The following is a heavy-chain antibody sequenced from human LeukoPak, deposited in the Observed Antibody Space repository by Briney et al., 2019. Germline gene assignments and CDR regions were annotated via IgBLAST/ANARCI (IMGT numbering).Heavy chain of an antibody. Sequence: SETLSLTCTVSGGSFSNNYNWDWIRQPPGKGLEWIGSLYYNGNTYYNPSLKSRLTISVDTSKSHFSLQLRSVTAEDTAVYFCTRSSDFGGYYFYYYMDVWGKGITVSVSS. CDR2: LYYNGNT. V-gene: IGHV4-39*02. CDR3: TRSSDFGGYYFYYYMDV. CDR1: GGSFSNNYN. D-gene: IGHD4-23*01. J-gene: IGHJ6*03.